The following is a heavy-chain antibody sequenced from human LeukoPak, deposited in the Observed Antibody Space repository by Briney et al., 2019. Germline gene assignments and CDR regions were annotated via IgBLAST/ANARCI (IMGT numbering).Heavy chain of an antibody. V-gene: IGHV3-11*01. Sequence: KTGGSLRLSYAASGFTFSDYYMSWIRHAPGRGLEWVSYSSSSDSTIYYAGSVKGRYTISKHNAKNSMYLQMDSLRAEDSAVYCCARHSSGYYPLDYWGQGTLVTVSS. CDR3: ARHSSGYYPLDY. CDR2: SSSSDSTI. J-gene: IGHJ4*02. CDR1: GFTFSDYY. D-gene: IGHD3-22*01.